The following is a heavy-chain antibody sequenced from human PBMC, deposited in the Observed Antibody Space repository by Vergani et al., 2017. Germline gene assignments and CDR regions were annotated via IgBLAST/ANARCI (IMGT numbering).Heavy chain of an antibody. V-gene: IGHV3-49*03. D-gene: IGHD2-21*02. CDR1: GFTPDDYA. Sequence: EVQLVESGGGLVQPARSLRLCWTACGFTPDDYAMRWFRPPAGKGVEGVGFVRSKPYGGTTEYAGSVKVRFTISRDDSKSIAYLQMNSLNTEGKSVYCCTRAAVTIWEHIVVVTAPPVYYYYDYCMDVWSQGTTVTVSS. CDR2: VRSKPYGGTT. J-gene: IGHJ6*02. CDR3: TRAAVTIWEHIVVVTAPPVYYYYDYCMDV.